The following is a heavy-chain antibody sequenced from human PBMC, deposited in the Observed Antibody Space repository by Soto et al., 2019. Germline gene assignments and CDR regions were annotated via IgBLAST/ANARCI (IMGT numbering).Heavy chain of an antibody. J-gene: IGHJ6*02. D-gene: IGHD3-16*01. CDR1: GFSLSSSSYY. V-gene: IGHV4-39*07. CDR3: AREEGGYYYYAMDV. Sequence: SETLSLTCTVSGFSLSSSSYYLGWIRPPPGKGLEWIGSIYYSGSTYYNPSLKSRVTISVDTSKNQFSLNLSSVTAADTAVYLCAREEGGYYYYAMDVWGQGTTVTVSS. CDR2: IYYSGST.